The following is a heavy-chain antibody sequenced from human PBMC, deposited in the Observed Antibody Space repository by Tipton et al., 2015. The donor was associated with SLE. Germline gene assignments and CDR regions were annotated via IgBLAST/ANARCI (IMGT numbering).Heavy chain of an antibody. J-gene: IGHJ4*02. V-gene: IGHV4-59*11. Sequence: TLSLTCTVSGGSISSHYWSWIRQPPGKELEWIGYIYYSGSTNYNPSLKSRVTISVDTSKNQFSLKLSSVTAADTAVYYCARDGDGYNLWYFDYWGQGTLVTVSS. CDR3: ARDGDGYNLWYFDY. CDR1: GGSISSHY. CDR2: IYYSGST. D-gene: IGHD5-24*01.